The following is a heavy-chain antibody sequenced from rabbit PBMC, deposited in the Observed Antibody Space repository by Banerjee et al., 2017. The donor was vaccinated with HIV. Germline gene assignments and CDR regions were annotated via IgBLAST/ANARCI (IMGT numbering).Heavy chain of an antibody. V-gene: IGHV1S43*01. D-gene: IGHD4-1*01. CDR3: ARDLAGVTGWNFGL. Sequence: QEQLEESGGDLVKPEGSLTLTCTASGFSFSNKYVMCWVRQAPGKGLEWIGCIYTGSGATYYANWVNGRFTISRSTSLNTVDLKVTSLTAADTATYFCARDLAGVTGWNFGLWGPGTLVTVS. CDR2: IYTGSGAT. J-gene: IGHJ4*01. CDR1: GFSFSNKYV.